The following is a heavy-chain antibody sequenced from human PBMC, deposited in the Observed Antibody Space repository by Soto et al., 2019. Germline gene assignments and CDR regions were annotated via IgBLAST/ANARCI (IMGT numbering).Heavy chain of an antibody. CDR1: GFTFRSYW. CDR2: IKQEGSER. V-gene: IGHV3-7*03. CDR3: ARDRARRTTQYSYGMDV. J-gene: IGHJ6*02. D-gene: IGHD1-1*01. Sequence: GGSLRLSCAASGFTFRSYWMTWVSQAPGKGLEWVATIKQEGSERYYVDSVKGRFTISRDNSKNSLYLQMNSLRAEDTAVYYCARDRARRTTQYSYGMDVWGQGTTVTVSS.